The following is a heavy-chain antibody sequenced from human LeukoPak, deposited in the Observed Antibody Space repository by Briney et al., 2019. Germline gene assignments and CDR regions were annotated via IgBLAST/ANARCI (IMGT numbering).Heavy chain of an antibody. Sequence: ASVKVSCKASGYTFTGYYMHWVRQAPGQGLEWMGWINPNSGGTNYAQKFQGRVTMTRDTSISTAYMELSRLRSDDTAVYYCARDKATTGYYYDSSGFGWGQGTLVTVSS. CDR1: GYTFTGYY. CDR2: INPNSGGT. D-gene: IGHD3-22*01. CDR3: ARDKATTGYYYDSSGFG. J-gene: IGHJ4*02. V-gene: IGHV1-2*02.